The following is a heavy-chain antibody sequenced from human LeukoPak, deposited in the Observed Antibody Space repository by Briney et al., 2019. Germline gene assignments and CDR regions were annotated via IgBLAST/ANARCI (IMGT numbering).Heavy chain of an antibody. CDR2: ISYDGSNK. Sequence: PGGSLRLSCAASGFTFSSYGMHWVRQAPGKGLEWVAVISYDGSNKYYVDSVKGRFTISRDNSKNTLYLQMNSLRAEDTAAYYCAKDLVAATPNYYYGMDVWGQGTTVTVSS. D-gene: IGHD2-15*01. V-gene: IGHV3-30*18. J-gene: IGHJ6*02. CDR1: GFTFSSYG. CDR3: AKDLVAATPNYYYGMDV.